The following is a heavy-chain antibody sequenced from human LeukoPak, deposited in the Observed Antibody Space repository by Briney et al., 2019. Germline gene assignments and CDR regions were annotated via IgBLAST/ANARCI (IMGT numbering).Heavy chain of an antibody. CDR2: IIGSSGST. CDR3: AKGAYDYIEIAYFDY. D-gene: IGHD5-12*01. Sequence: QPGRSLRLSCVASGFRFNNYAMNWVRQAPGKGLEWVSLIIGSSGSTFYADSAKGRFTISRDKSKNTLYLQMNSLRADDTAVYYCAKGAYDYIEIAYFDYWGQGSLVTVSS. V-gene: IGHV3-23*01. J-gene: IGHJ4*02. CDR1: GFRFNNYA.